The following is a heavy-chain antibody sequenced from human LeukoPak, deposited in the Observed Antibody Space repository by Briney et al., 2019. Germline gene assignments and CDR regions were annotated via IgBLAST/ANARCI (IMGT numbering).Heavy chain of an antibody. D-gene: IGHD2-2*01. Sequence: SVKVSCKASGGTFSSYAISWVRQAPGQGLEWMGGIIPIFGTANYAQKFQGRVTITADESTSTAYMELSSLRSEDTAVYYCATDIVVVPAAPYYYGMDVWGQGTTVTVSS. J-gene: IGHJ6*02. CDR2: IIPIFGTA. V-gene: IGHV1-69*01. CDR1: GGTFSSYA. CDR3: ATDIVVVPAAPYYYGMDV.